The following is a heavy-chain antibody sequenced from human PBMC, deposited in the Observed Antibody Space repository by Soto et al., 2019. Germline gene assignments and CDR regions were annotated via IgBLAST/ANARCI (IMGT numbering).Heavy chain of an antibody. D-gene: IGHD6-13*01. V-gene: IGHV5-51*01. J-gene: IGHJ6*02. CDR1: GYSFTSYW. CDR2: IYPGDSDT. CDR3: ARHGNHKAVSSWYRYGYYYYGMDV. Sequence: GESLKISCKGSGYSFTSYWIGWVRQMPGKGLEWMGIIYPGDSDTRYSPSFQGQVTISADKSISTAYLQWSSLKASDTAMYYCARHGNHKAVSSWYRYGYYYYGMDVWGQGTTVTVSS.